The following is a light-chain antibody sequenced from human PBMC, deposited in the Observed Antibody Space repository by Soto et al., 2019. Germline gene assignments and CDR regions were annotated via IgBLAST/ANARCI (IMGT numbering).Light chain of an antibody. J-gene: IGKJ2*01. CDR3: QQYSNSRYT. Sequence: EIVLTQSPGTLSLSPGERATLSCRASQSISSTYLAWYQQKPGQAPRLLIYGASSMATGIPDRFSGSGSGTDFTLTISRLQPEDFAVYYCQQYSNSRYTFGQGTKLEIK. CDR2: GAS. CDR1: QSISSTY. V-gene: IGKV3-20*01.